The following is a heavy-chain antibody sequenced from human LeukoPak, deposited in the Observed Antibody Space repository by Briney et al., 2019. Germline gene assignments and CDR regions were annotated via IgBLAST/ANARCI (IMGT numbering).Heavy chain of an antibody. CDR2: IYYSGST. J-gene: IGHJ6*03. CDR1: GGSISSYY. CDR3: VATEDYYYYMDV. V-gene: IGHV4-59*01. Sequence: SETLSLTCTVPGGSISSYYWSWIRQPPGKGLEWIGYIYYSGSTNYNPSLKSRVTISVDTSKNQFSLKLSSVTAADTAVYYCVATEDYYYYMDVWGKGTTVTVSS. D-gene: IGHD1-26*01.